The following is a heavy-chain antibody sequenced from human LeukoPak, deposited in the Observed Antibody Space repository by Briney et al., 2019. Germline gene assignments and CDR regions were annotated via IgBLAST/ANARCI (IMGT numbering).Heavy chain of an antibody. CDR1: GGSISSSSYY. J-gene: IGHJ5*02. Sequence: SETLSLTCTVSGGSISSSSYYWGWIRQPPGKGLEWIGSIYYSGSTYYNPSLKSRVTISVDTSKNQFSLKLSSVTAADTAVYYCARRRRTMIVVVINGYWFDPWGQGTLVTVSS. V-gene: IGHV4-39*07. CDR2: IYYSGST. D-gene: IGHD3-22*01. CDR3: ARRRRTMIVVVINGYWFDP.